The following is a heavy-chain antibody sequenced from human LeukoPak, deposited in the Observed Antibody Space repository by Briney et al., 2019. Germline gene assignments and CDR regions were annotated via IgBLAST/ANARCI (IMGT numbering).Heavy chain of an antibody. V-gene: IGHV1-46*01. CDR1: GYMFTHYY. J-gene: IGHJ4*02. CDR3: ARDLRRSGYNWGCDH. Sequence: ASVKVSCKASGYMFTHYYMHWVRQAPGQGLECMGMITSSGGDTSYAQKFEGRVTMTRDTSTRTVYMELSSLTSEDTAVYYCARDLRRSGYNWGCDHWGQGTLVTVSP. D-gene: IGHD5-24*01. CDR2: ITSSGGDT.